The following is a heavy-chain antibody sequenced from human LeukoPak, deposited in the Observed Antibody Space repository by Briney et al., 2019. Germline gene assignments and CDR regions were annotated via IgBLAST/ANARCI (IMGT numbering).Heavy chain of an antibody. D-gene: IGHD3-22*01. CDR3: ARSPDSSGYYPALYYFDY. V-gene: IGHV1-69*02. CDR1: GGTFSSYT. Sequence: SVKVSCKASGGTFSSYTISWVRQAPGQGLEWMGRIIPILGIANYAQKFQGRVTITADESTSTAYMELSSLRSEDTAVYYCARSPDSSGYYPALYYFDYWGQGTLVTVSS. J-gene: IGHJ4*02. CDR2: IIPILGIA.